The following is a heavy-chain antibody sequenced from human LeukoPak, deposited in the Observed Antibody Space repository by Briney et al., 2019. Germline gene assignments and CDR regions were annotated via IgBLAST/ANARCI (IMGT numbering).Heavy chain of an antibody. J-gene: IGHJ4*02. CDR1: GFTFRSYW. CDR3: ARISTMVRHY. V-gene: IGHV3-74*03. Sequence: GGSLRLSCAVSGFTFRSYWMHWVRQAPGKGLVSVSSIKSDGSSTTYADSVKGRFTISRDNAENTLYLQMNSLRVEDTAVYYCARISTMVRHYWGQGTLVTVSS. CDR2: IKSDGSST. D-gene: IGHD3-10*01.